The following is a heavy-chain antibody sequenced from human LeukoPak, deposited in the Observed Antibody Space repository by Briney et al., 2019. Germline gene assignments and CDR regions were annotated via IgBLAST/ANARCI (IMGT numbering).Heavy chain of an antibody. V-gene: IGHV4-30-2*01. CDR2: IYHSGST. CDR3: ARVSRRYLEYSSSSDAFDI. CDR1: GGSISSGGYY. J-gene: IGHJ3*02. D-gene: IGHD6-6*01. Sequence: PSQTLSLTCTVSGGSISSGGYYWSWIRQPPGKGLEWIGYIYHSGSTYYNPSLKSRVTISVDRSKNQFSLKLSSVTAADTAVYYCARVSRRYLEYSSSSDAFDIWGQGTMDTVSS.